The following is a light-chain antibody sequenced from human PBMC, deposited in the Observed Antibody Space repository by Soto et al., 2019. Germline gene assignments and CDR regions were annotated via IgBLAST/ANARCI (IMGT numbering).Light chain of an antibody. CDR3: QQRSNWPGT. V-gene: IGKV3-11*01. CDR1: QSVSSF. J-gene: IGKJ3*01. Sequence: ETVLTQSPATLSLSPGEGATLSCRASQSVSSFLAWYQQKPGQAPRLLIYDASNRATGIPARFSGSGSGTDFTLTISSLEPEDFAVYYCQQRSNWPGTFGPGTKVDIK. CDR2: DAS.